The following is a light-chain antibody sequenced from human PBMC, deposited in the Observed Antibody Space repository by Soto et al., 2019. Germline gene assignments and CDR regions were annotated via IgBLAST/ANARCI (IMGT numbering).Light chain of an antibody. J-gene: IGLJ2*01. CDR1: SSDVGSYNL. CDR3: CSYAGSSTV. Sequence: QSALTQPASVSGSPGQSITISCTGTSSDVGSYNLVSWYQQHPGKAPKLMIYEGSKRPSGVSNRFSGSKSGNTASLTISGLQAEDEADYYCCSYAGSSTVFGGVIKLTVL. CDR2: EGS. V-gene: IGLV2-23*01.